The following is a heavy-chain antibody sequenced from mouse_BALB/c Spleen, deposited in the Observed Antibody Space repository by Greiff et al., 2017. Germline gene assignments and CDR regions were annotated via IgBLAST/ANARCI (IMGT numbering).Heavy chain of an antibody. V-gene: IGHV1S22*01. CDR3: TRYGGGVYDDFDY. CDR2: IYPGSGST. J-gene: IGHJ2*01. D-gene: IGHD2-14*01. Sequence: LQQPGSELVRPGASVKLSCKASGYTFTSYWMHWVKQRPGQGLEWIGNIYPGSGSTNYDEKFKSKATLTVDTSSSTAYMQLSSLTSEDSAVYYCTRYGGGVYDDFDYWGQGTTLTVSS. CDR1: GYTFTSYW.